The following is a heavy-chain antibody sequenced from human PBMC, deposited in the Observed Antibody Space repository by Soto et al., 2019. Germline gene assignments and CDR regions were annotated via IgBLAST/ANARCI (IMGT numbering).Heavy chain of an antibody. CDR3: ARDNYGPRDY. Sequence: QVQLVQSGAEVKQPGASVKVSCKPSGYTFSDLYIHWVRQAPGQGLEWMGWVDPNSGGTKKTQKFQGMLTMTRDTPTGTVYMELYSLRSDGTSLYYCARDNYGPRDYWGQGTLVTVSS. V-gene: IGHV1-2*02. J-gene: IGHJ4*02. CDR2: VDPNSGGT. CDR1: GYTFSDLY. D-gene: IGHD3-10*01.